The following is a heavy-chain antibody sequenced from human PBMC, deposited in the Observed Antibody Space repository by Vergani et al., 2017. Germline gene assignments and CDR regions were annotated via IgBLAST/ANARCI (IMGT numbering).Heavy chain of an antibody. CDR3: SRALDSGDYEGDY. V-gene: IGHV4-39*01. J-gene: IGHJ4*02. Sequence: QLQLQESGPGLVKPSETLSLSCTVSGGSISSSSYYWGWTRQPPGKGLEWIGSIYYSGSTYYNPSIKSRVTISVETPNNQFSLKQSSVTAADTAVYYCSRALDSGDYEGDYWGQGTLVTVSA. CDR1: GGSISSSSYY. D-gene: IGHD4-17*01. CDR2: IYYSGST.